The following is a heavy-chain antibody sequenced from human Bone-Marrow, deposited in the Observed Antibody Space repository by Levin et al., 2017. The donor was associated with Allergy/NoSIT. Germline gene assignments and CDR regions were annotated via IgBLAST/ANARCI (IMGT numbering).Heavy chain of an antibody. V-gene: IGHV4-31*03. Sequence: PSETLSLTCTVSGGSISSGGYYWSWIRQHPGKGLEWIGYIYYSGSTYYNPSLKSRVTISVDTSKNQFSLKLSSVTAADTAVYYCARVAPPHYYDSSGYHDYWGQGTLVTVSS. CDR1: GGSISSGGYY. J-gene: IGHJ4*02. CDR2: IYYSGST. D-gene: IGHD3-22*01. CDR3: ARVAPPHYYDSSGYHDY.